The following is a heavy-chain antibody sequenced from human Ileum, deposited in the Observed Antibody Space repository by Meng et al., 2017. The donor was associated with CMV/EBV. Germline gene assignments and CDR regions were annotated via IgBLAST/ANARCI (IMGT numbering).Heavy chain of an antibody. V-gene: IGHV3-30*03. CDR1: GVVFRGNA. Sequence: GGSLRLSCAVSGVVFRGNAMHWVRQAPGKGLEWAAVISYDGSDKKYAESVKGRFAISRDNSKEMLYLQMDSLRAEDTAVYYCARDRYAVTDATYFDYWGRGTLVTVSS. D-gene: IGHD4-11*01. CDR3: ARDRYAVTDATYFDY. J-gene: IGHJ4*02. CDR2: ISYDGSDK.